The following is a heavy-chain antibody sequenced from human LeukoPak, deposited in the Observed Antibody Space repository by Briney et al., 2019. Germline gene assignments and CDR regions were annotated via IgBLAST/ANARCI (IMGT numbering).Heavy chain of an antibody. V-gene: IGHV4-4*02. CDR1: GGSISSSNW. Sequence: PSETLSLTCAVSGGSISSSNWWSWVRQPPGKGLEWIGEKHHSGRTNYNPSLESRVTISVDKSKNQFSVKLNSVTAADTAVYYCARKDWNDVRAFDIWGQGTMVTVSS. CDR3: ARKDWNDVRAFDI. CDR2: KHHSGRT. D-gene: IGHD1-1*01. J-gene: IGHJ3*02.